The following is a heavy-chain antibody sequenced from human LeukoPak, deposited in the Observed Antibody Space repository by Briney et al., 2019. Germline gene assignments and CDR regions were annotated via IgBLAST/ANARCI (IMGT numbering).Heavy chain of an antibody. J-gene: IGHJ6*02. CDR2: IYHSGST. CDR1: DGSISSSNW. Sequence: SETLSLTCAVSDGSISSSNWWSWVRQPPGKGLEWIGEIYHSGSTNYNPSLKSRVTISVDKSKNQFSLKLSSVTAADTAVYYCASSIGGYCSGGSCYSTGWYYYYGMDVWGQGTTVTVSS. D-gene: IGHD2-15*01. CDR3: ASSIGGYCSGGSCYSTGWYYYYGMDV. V-gene: IGHV4-4*02.